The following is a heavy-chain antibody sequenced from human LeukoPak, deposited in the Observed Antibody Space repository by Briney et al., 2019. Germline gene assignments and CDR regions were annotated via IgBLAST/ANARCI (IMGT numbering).Heavy chain of an antibody. D-gene: IGHD3-22*01. CDR2: ISYVGSNK. CDR1: GFTFSTYA. Sequence: QPGRSLRLSCAASGFTFSTYAVHWVRQAPGKGLEWVAVISYVGSNKYYADSVRGRFTISRDNSKNTLYLQMNSLRAEDTAVYYCARDLGTLIVTAAFDIWGQGTMVTVSS. J-gene: IGHJ3*02. CDR3: ARDLGTLIVTAAFDI. V-gene: IGHV3-30*04.